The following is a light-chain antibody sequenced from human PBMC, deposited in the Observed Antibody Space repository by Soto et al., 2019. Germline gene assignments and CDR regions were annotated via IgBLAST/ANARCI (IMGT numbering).Light chain of an antibody. Sequence: EMVMTQSPDTLSVSPGERATLSCRASQSVGSNLAWYQQKPGQAPRLLIYAASTRATGIPARFSGTGSGTEFTLTISSLQSEDFALYYCQQYNDWPLTFGQGTKVDIK. CDR1: QSVGSN. J-gene: IGKJ1*01. CDR3: QQYNDWPLT. V-gene: IGKV3-15*01. CDR2: AAS.